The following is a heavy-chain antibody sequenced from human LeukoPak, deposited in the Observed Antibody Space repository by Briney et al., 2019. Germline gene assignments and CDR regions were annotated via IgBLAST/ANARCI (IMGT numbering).Heavy chain of an antibody. CDR2: ITNSSSDR. CDR1: GFTCSDCY. D-gene: IGHD3-9*01. V-gene: IGHV3-11*05. Sequence: GGSVRLSCAGAGFTCSDCYTSWSRQAPGKWREWASYITNSSSDRNYADSGKGRFNISTDNANKSLYIQMHSLRAEDAAVYYCATDSDILTCYFRGGFDYWGQGTLVTVSS. J-gene: IGHJ4*02. CDR3: ATDSDILTCYFRGGFDY.